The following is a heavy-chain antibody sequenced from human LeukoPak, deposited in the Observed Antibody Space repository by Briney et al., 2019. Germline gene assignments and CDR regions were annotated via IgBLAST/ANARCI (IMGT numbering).Heavy chain of an antibody. D-gene: IGHD3/OR15-3a*01. V-gene: IGHV3-33*01. Sequence: GGSLRLSCAASGFTFGSYDMHWVRQAPGKGLEWVAVIWYDGSNKYYADSVKGRFTISRDISKNTLYLRMNSLRAEDTAVYYCARHKDWTFDYWGQGTLVTVSS. CDR1: GFTFGSYD. J-gene: IGHJ4*02. CDR3: ARHKDWTFDY. CDR2: IWYDGSNK.